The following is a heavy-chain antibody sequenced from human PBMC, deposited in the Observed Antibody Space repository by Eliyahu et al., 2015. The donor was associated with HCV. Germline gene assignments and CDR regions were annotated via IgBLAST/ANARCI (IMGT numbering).Heavy chain of an antibody. D-gene: IGHD1-1*01. CDR3: ARDQYRFFDY. J-gene: IGHJ4*02. CDR2: IKEDGSDK. Sequence: EVQLVESGGGLVQPGGSLRLSCAASGFPFSRDWMTWVRQAPGKGLEWVASIKEDGSDKYYVDSVKGRFTISRDNARNSLYLQMNSLRAEDMAVYYCARDQYRFFDYWGQGSLVTVSS. CDR1: GFPFSRDW. V-gene: IGHV3-7*01.